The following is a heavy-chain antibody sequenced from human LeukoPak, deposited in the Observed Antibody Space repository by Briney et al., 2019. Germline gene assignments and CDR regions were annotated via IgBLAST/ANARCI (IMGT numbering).Heavy chain of an antibody. CDR3: ARDNSVEDTAWWFDP. J-gene: IGHJ5*02. V-gene: IGHV1-46*01. CDR2: INPSGGST. CDR1: GYTFTSYY. D-gene: IGHD4-23*01. Sequence: ASVKVSCKASGYTFTSYYMHWVRQAPGQGLEWMGIINPSGGSTSYAQKFQGRVTMTRGMSTSTDYMELSSLRSEDTAVYYCARDNSVEDTAWWFDPWGQGTLVTVSS.